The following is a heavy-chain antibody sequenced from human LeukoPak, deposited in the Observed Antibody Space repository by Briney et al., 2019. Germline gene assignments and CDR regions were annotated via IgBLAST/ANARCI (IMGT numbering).Heavy chain of an antibody. V-gene: IGHV1-18*01. CDR1: GYTFTTYG. CDR2: ISTYNGNT. CDR3: ARLVAGTYFDY. J-gene: IGHJ4*02. Sequence: ASVKVSCKPSGYTFTTYGISWVRQAPGQGLEWIGWISTYNGNTDYAQNLQGRVTMTTDTSTSTAYMELRSLRSDDTAVYYCARLVAGTYFDYWGQGTLVTVSS. D-gene: IGHD6-19*01.